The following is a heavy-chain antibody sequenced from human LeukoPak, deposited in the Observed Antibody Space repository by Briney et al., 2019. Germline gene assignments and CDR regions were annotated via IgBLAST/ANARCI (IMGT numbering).Heavy chain of an antibody. D-gene: IGHD3-10*01. J-gene: IGHJ3*02. CDR1: GGSFSGYY. V-gene: IGHV4-34*01. Sequence: SETLSLTCAVYGGSFSGYYWSWIRQPPGKGLEWIGEINHSGSTNYNPSLKSRVTISVDSSKNQFSLKLNSVTAADTAVYYCAREGMARGVIIRRAAFDIWGQGTMVTVSS. CDR2: INHSGST. CDR3: AREGMARGVIIRRAAFDI.